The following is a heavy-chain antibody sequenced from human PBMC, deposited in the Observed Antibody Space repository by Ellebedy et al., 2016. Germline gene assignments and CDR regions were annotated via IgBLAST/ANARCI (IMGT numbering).Heavy chain of an antibody. CDR2: IDPEDDER. CDR3: AMQRGTTSDFDF. J-gene: IGHJ4*02. V-gene: IGHV1-24*01. CDR1: GYTLTDSS. Sequence: ASVKVSCKVSGYTLTDSSMHWVRQAPGKGLEWMGGIDPEDDERTYAQKFQGRVTMTEDTSTDTAYMHLSSLTSEDTAVYYCAMQRGTTSDFDFWGQGTLVTVSS. D-gene: IGHD1-7*01.